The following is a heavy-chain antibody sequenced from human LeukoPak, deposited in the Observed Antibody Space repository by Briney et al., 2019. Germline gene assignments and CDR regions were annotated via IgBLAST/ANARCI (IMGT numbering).Heavy chain of an antibody. D-gene: IGHD2-21*02. CDR1: GFTFSSYS. CDR3: AKDVYCGGDCYSGAFDI. Sequence: GGSLRLSCAASGFTFSSYSMNWVRQTPGKGLEWVAVISYDGSNKYYADSVKGRFTISRDNSKNTLYLQMNSLRAEDTAVYYCAKDVYCGGDCYSGAFDIWGQGTMVTVSS. J-gene: IGHJ3*02. CDR2: ISYDGSNK. V-gene: IGHV3-30*18.